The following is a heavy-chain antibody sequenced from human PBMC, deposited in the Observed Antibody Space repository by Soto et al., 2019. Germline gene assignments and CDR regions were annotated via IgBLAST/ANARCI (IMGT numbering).Heavy chain of an antibody. J-gene: IGHJ4*02. D-gene: IGHD6-13*01. CDR2: TRNKANSYTT. CDR1: GFTFRDHY. V-gene: IGHV3-72*01. Sequence: GGSLRLSCAASGFTFRDHYMDWVRQAPGKGLEWVGRTRNKANSYTTEYAASVKGRFTISRDDSKNSLYLQMNSLKTEDTAVYYCARDGYSSSWSIFDYWGQGTLVTVSS. CDR3: ARDGYSSSWSIFDY.